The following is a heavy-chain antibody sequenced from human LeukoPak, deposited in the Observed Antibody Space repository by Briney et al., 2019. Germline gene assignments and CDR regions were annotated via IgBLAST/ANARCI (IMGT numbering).Heavy chain of an antibody. J-gene: IGHJ4*02. V-gene: IGHV4-39*07. CDR3: ATTGATRGY. Sequence: SETLSLTCTVSGGSINSGNYYWSWIRQPPGKGLEWIGEINHSGSTNYNPSLKSRVTISVDTSKNQFSLKLSSVTAADTAVYYCATTGATRGYWGQGTLVTVSS. CDR1: GGSINSGNYY. D-gene: IGHD1-26*01. CDR2: INHSGST.